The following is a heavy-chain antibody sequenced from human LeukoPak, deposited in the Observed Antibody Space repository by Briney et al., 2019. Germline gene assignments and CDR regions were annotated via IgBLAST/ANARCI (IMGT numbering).Heavy chain of an antibody. D-gene: IGHD1-26*01. V-gene: IGHV3-23*01. CDR3: ATQVGTTTQYFDY. CDR1: GFTFDDYA. Sequence: GGSLRLSCAASGFTFDDYAMHWVRQAPGKGLEWVSGISGGGRSTYYADSVKGHFTISRDNSKNTLYLQMDSLRAEDTAVYYCATQVGTTTQYFDYWGQGTLVTVSS. J-gene: IGHJ4*02. CDR2: ISGGGRST.